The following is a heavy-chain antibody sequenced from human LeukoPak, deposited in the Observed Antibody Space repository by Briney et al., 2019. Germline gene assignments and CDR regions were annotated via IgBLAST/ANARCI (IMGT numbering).Heavy chain of an antibody. Sequence: GGSLRLSCAASGFTFSSYAMSWVRQAPGKGLEWVSAISGSGGSTYYADSVKGRFTISRDNSKNTLYLQMNSLRAEDTAVYYCAKDPGGIVVVAYYFDYWGQGTLVTVSS. CDR1: GFTFSSYA. J-gene: IGHJ4*02. V-gene: IGHV3-23*01. D-gene: IGHD2-15*01. CDR3: AKDPGGIVVVAYYFDY. CDR2: ISGSGGST.